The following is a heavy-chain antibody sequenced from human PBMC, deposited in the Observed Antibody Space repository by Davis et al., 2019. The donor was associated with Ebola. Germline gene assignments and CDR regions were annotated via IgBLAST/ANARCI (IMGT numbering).Heavy chain of an antibody. CDR3: ARDWSGYCSGGSCYNWFDT. CDR1: GCSISSSSYY. Sequence: MPGGSLRLSCTVSGCSISSSSYYWGWIRQPPGKGLEWIGSIHYSGSTNYNPSLKSRVTISVDTSKNQFSLKLSSVTAADTAVYYCARDWSGYCSGGSCYNWFDTWGQGTLVTVSS. J-gene: IGHJ5*02. CDR2: IHYSGST. V-gene: IGHV4-39*07. D-gene: IGHD2-15*01.